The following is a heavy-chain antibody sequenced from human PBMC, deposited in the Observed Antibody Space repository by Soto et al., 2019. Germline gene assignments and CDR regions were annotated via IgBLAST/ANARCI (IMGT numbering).Heavy chain of an antibody. CDR2: IYHSGST. J-gene: IGHJ6*02. D-gene: IGHD6-19*01. V-gene: IGHV4-38-2*02. CDR1: GYSISSGYY. CDR3: ARDHRSGWYRGYYYYGMDA. Sequence: PSETLSLTCAVSGYSISSGYYWGWIRQPPGKGLEWIGSIYHSGSTYYNPSLKSRVTISVDTSKNQFSLKLSSVTAADTAVYYCARDHRSGWYRGYYYYGMDAWGQGTTVTVSS.